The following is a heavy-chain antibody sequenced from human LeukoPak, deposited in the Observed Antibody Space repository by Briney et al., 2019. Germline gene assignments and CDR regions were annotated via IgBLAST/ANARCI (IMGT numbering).Heavy chain of an antibody. D-gene: IGHD3-10*01. CDR1: GYTFTRYY. J-gene: IGHJ5*02. Sequence: GASVKVSCKASGYTFTRYYKHWVRQAPGQGLEWMGWINPNSGGTNYAQKFQGRVTMTRDTSISTAYMELSRLRSDDTAVYYCARVVITMVRGVEYNWIDPWGQGTLVTVSS. CDR3: ARVVITMVRGVEYNWIDP. CDR2: INPNSGGT. V-gene: IGHV1-2*02.